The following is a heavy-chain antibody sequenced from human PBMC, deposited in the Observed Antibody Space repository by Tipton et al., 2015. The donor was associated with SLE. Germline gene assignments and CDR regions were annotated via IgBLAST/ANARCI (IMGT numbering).Heavy chain of an antibody. J-gene: IGHJ3*02. CDR1: GGSISSSSHY. CDR3: ARGTFPAAGAFDI. V-gene: IGHV4-39*01. CDR2: INYSGNT. Sequence: LRLSCTVSGGSISSSSHYWGWIRQPPGKGLEWIGSINYSGNTYYNPSLKSRVTISVDTSKNQFSLKLSSVTAADTAVYYCARGTFPAAGAFDIWGQGTMVTVSS. D-gene: IGHD2-2*01.